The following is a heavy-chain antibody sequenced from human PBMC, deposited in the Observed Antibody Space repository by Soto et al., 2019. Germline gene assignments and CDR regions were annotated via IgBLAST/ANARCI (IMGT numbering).Heavy chain of an antibody. V-gene: IGHV4-31*03. D-gene: IGHD3-22*01. J-gene: IGHJ3*02. Sequence: SETLSLTCTVSGGSISSGGYYWSWIRQHPGKGLEWIGYIYYSGSTYYNPSLKSRVTISVDTSKNQFSLKLSSVTAADTAVYYCARDRHYDSSGPQALDAFDIWGQGTLVPVSS. CDR3: ARDRHYDSSGPQALDAFDI. CDR2: IYYSGST. CDR1: GGSISSGGYY.